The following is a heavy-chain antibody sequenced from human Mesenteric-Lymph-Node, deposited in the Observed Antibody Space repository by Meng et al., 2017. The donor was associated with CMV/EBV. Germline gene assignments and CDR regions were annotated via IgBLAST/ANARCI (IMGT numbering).Heavy chain of an antibody. V-gene: IGHV4-39*07. Sequence: QLQLQESGPGLVKPSETLSLTRTVSGVSISSSSYYWGWIRQPPGKGLEWIGSIYYSGSTYYNPSLKSRVTISVDTSKNQFSLKLSSVTAADTAVYYCARDGDYYDSSGYNPFDYWGQGTLVTVSS. J-gene: IGHJ4*02. CDR3: ARDGDYYDSSGYNPFDY. D-gene: IGHD3-22*01. CDR2: IYYSGST. CDR1: GVSISSSSYY.